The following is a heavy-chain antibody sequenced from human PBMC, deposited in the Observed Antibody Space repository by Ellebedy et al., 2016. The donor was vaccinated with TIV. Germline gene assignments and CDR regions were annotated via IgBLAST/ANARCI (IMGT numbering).Heavy chain of an antibody. J-gene: IGHJ1*01. Sequence: GESLKISXAASGFTFSTHAMTWVRQAPGKGLEWVSAISGSGFTTYYADSVKGRFTISRDNSKNTLYLQMNSLRAEDTAVYYCAKEGPGFGGGREYFQHWGQGTLVTVS. CDR1: GFTFSTHA. D-gene: IGHD3-10*01. CDR3: AKEGPGFGGGREYFQH. V-gene: IGHV3-23*01. CDR2: ISGSGFTT.